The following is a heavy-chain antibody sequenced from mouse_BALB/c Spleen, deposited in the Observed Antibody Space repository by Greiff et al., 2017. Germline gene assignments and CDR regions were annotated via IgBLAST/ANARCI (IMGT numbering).Heavy chain of an antibody. Sequence: EVQLQQSGAELVKPGASVKLSCTASGFNIKDTYMHWVKQRPEQGLEWIGRIDPANGNTKYDPKFQGKATITADTSSNTAYLQLSSLTSEDTAVYYCARNYASSYGFAYWGQGTLGTVSA. V-gene: IGHV14-3*02. J-gene: IGHJ3*01. D-gene: IGHD1-1*01. CDR1: GFNIKDTY. CDR3: ARNYASSYGFAY. CDR2: IDPANGNT.